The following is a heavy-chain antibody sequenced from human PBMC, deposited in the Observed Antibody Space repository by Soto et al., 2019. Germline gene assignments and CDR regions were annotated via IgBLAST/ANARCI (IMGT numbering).Heavy chain of an antibody. V-gene: IGHV1-8*01. Sequence: INWVRQATGQGLEWMGWMNPNSGNTGYAQKFQGRVTMTRNTSISTAYMELSSLRSEDTAVYYGAREVGSRIDYWGQGTLVTVSS. CDR3: AREVGSRIDY. J-gene: IGHJ4*02. CDR2: MNPNSGNT. D-gene: IGHD6-13*01.